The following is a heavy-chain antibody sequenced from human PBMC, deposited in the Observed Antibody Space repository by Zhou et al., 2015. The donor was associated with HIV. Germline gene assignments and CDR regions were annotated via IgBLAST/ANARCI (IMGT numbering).Heavy chain of an antibody. J-gene: IGHJ6*02. CDR3: AKVPSSGYYYGMDV. V-gene: IGHV3-23*04. CDR2: ISGSGGRI. D-gene: IGHD6-19*01. CDR1: GFSFSSYG. Sequence: VQLVESGGGVVQPGRSLRLSCVASGFSFSSYGIHWVRQAPGKGLEWVSVISGSGGRIYYADSVKGRFTISRDNSKNTLYLQMNSLRAEDTAVYYCAKVPSSGYYYGMDVWGQGTTVTVSS.